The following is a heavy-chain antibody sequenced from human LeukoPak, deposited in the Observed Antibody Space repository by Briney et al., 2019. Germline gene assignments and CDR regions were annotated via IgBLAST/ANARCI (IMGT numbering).Heavy chain of an antibody. CDR2: ISSSSSYI. J-gene: IGHJ4*02. D-gene: IGHD2-2*01. CDR1: GFTFDDYA. Sequence: GGSLRLSCAASGFTFDDYAMHWVRHAPGKGLEWVSSISSSSSYIDYADSVKGRFTISRDNSKNTLFLQMNSLRAEDTAVYYCATEAQGCSITSCDFDSWGQGTLVTVSS. CDR3: ATEAQGCSITSCDFDS. V-gene: IGHV3-21*04.